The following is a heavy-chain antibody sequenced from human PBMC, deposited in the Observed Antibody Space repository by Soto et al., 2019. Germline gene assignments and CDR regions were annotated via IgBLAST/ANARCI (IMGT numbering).Heavy chain of an antibody. CDR3: TTETNLSFDY. J-gene: IGHJ4*02. CDR2: IWYDGSQK. Sequence: SGGSLRLSXAASGFSFGGHHMHWLRQAPGKGLEWVSIIWYDGSQKYYADAVKGRFTVSRDNSKNILYLQMDSLRVEDTAVYYCTTETNLSFDYWGQGALVTVSS. CDR1: GFSFGGHH. V-gene: IGHV3-33*01.